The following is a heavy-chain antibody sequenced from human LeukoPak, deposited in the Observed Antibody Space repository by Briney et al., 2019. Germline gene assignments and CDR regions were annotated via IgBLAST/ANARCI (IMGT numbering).Heavy chain of an antibody. CDR3: ARQQNRGYGLPFDY. CDR1: GGSISSSSYY. CDR2: IYYSGST. V-gene: IGHV4-39*01. Sequence: SETLSLTCTVSGGSISSSSYYWGWIRQPPGKGPEWIGSIYYSGSTYYNPSLKSRVTLSVDTSKNQFSLKLSSVTAADTAVYSCARQQNRGYGLPFDYWGQGTLVTVSS. J-gene: IGHJ4*02. D-gene: IGHD5-12*01.